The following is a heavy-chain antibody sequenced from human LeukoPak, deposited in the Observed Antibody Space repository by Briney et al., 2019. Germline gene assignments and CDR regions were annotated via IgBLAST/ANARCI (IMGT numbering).Heavy chain of an antibody. CDR3: ARDYDSSGSYCGY. V-gene: IGHV1-2*02. CDR1: GYTFTGYY. CDR2: INPDSGGT. Sequence: ASVKVSCKASGYTFTGYYMHWVRQAPGQGLEWMGWINPDSGGTNYAQKFQGRVTMTRDTSISPAYMELSRLRSDDTAVYYCARDYDSSGSYCGYWGQGTLVTVSS. D-gene: IGHD3-22*01. J-gene: IGHJ4*02.